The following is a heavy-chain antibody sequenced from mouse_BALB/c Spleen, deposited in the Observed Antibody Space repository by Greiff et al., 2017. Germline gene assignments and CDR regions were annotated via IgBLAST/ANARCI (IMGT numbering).Heavy chain of an antibody. D-gene: IGHD2-3*01. V-gene: IGHV1-69*02. CDR3: ARSGYDGYFDV. CDR1: GYTFTSYW. Sequence: QVQLQQPGAELVKPGASVKLSCKASGYTFTSYWMHWVKQRPGQGLEWIGEIDPSDSYTNYNQKFKGKATLTVDKSSSTAYMQLSSLTSEDSAVYYCARSGYDGYFDVWGAGTTVTVSS. CDR2: IDPSDSYT. J-gene: IGHJ1*01.